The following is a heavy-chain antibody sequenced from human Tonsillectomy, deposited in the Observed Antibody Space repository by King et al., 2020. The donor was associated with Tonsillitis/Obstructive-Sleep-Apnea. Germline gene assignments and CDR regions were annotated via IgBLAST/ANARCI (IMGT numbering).Heavy chain of an antibody. CDR3: ASVAVAGTGWFDP. CDR1: GGSFSGYY. J-gene: IGHJ5*02. V-gene: IGHV4-34*01. CDR2: INHSGST. Sequence: VQLQQWGAGLLKPSETLSLTCAVYGGSFSGYYWSWIRQPPGKGLEWIGEINHSGSTNNNPSPKSRVTISVDTSKNQFSLKLSSVTAADTAVYYCASVAVAGTGWFDPWGQGTLVTVSS. D-gene: IGHD6-19*01.